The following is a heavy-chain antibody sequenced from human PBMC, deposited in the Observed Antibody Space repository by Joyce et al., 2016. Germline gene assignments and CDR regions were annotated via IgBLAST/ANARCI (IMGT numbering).Heavy chain of an antibody. CDR2: ISNDGNNK. J-gene: IGHJ4*02. D-gene: IGHD2-15*01. CDR3: AREEQAVLTPGYFDC. Sequence: QVQLVESGGGVVQPGRSLRLSCAASRFTFSSYPMHWVRQAPGKGLDWVALISNDGNNKYYADSVKGRFTISRDNSKNTRYLQMNSLSAEDTALYYCAREEQAVLTPGYFDCWGRGTLVTVSS. CDR1: RFTFSSYP. V-gene: IGHV3-30*04.